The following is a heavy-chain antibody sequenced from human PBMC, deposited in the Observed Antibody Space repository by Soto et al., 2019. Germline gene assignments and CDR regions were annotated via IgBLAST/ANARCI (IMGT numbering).Heavy chain of an antibody. J-gene: IGHJ6*02. V-gene: IGHV3-23*01. D-gene: IGHD3-10*01. CDR3: ATGRGVYFYYGMDV. Sequence: EVQLLESGGGLVQPGGSLRLSCAASGFTFSSYAMSWVRQAPGKGLEWDSAISGSGGSTYYADYVEGRFTITRDNSKYTLHLQMNSVRSEDTAVYYYATGRGVYFYYGMDVWGQGTKVTASS. CDR2: ISGSGGST. CDR1: GFTFSSYA.